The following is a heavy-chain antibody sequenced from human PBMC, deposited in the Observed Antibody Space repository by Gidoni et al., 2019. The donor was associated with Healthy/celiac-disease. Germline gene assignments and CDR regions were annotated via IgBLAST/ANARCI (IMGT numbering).Heavy chain of an antibody. CDR1: GFTFTSSA. Sequence: QIQLIQSGPEVKKPGTSVKDSSKVSGFTFTSSAVQWLRQARGQRLAWIGWIVVGSGNTNYAQKLQERVTITRDMSTSTAYMELSSLRSEDTAVYYCAASPLTADWFDPWGQGTLVTVSS. CDR3: AASPLTADWFDP. J-gene: IGHJ5*02. V-gene: IGHV1-58*01. CDR2: IVVGSGNT. D-gene: IGHD3-9*01.